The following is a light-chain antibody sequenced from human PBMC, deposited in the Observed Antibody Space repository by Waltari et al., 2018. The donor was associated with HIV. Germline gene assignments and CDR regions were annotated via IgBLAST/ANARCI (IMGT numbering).Light chain of an antibody. CDR2: DAP. V-gene: IGLV2-14*03. CDR1: GTDIGASDF. CDR3: SSYTTSETYV. Sequence: QSALTQPASVSGSPGQSISISCSGTGTDIGASDFVSWYQQHPGRPPKLIIYDAPNRPSDLSDRFSASKSGTTASLTITGLQDEDEAEYFCSSYTTSETYVFGSGTRVTVL. J-gene: IGLJ1*01.